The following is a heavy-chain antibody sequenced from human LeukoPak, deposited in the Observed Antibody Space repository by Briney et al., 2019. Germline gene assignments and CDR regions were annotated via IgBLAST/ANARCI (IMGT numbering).Heavy chain of an antibody. CDR2: IHLVVSVI. J-gene: IGHJ6*02. D-gene: IGHD3/OR15-3a*01. CDR3: RRHLDFYDSGDYYNLPVEV. V-gene: IGHV5-51*01. CDR1: GYRFATDS. Sequence: GESLKISCEGSGYRFATDSIACVRDIRGKGLGWMGVIHLVVSVIRYTPSQQGQVLFSADQSISTAYQQCSSLKASDTAMYYCRRHLDFYDSGDYYNLPVEVWGHGTTVTVSS.